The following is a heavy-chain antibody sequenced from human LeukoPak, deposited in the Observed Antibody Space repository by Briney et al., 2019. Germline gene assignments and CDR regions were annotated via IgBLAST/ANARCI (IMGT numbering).Heavy chain of an antibody. V-gene: IGHV3-23*01. D-gene: IGHD5-12*01. J-gene: IGHJ4*02. CDR3: AREVVDIVATVNFDY. CDR2: ISGSGGST. CDR1: GFTFSSYA. Sequence: GGSLRLSCAASGFTFSSYAMSWVRQAPGKGLEWVSAISGSGGSTYYADSVKGRFTISRDNSKNTLYLQVNSLRAEDTAVYYCAREVVDIVATVNFDYWGQGTLVTVSS.